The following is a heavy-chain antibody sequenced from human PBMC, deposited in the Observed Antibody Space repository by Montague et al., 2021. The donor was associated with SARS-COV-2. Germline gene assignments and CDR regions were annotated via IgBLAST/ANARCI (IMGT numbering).Heavy chain of an antibody. CDR1: RFTFSDYY. D-gene: IGHD3-9*01. V-gene: IGHV3-11*06. Sequence: SLRLSCAASRFTFSDYYMSWIRQAPGKGLEWVSYISSSSSYTNYADSVKGRFTISRDNAKNSLYLQMNSLRAEDTAVYYCARDQPHYDILTGYYKDYYYMDVWGQGTTVTVSS. CDR3: ARDQPHYDILTGYYKDYYYMDV. J-gene: IGHJ6*02. CDR2: ISSSSSYT.